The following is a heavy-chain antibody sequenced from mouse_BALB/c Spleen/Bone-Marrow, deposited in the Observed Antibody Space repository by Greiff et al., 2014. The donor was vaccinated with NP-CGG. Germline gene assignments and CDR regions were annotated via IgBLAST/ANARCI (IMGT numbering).Heavy chain of an antibody. Sequence: DLVKPGASVKLSCKASGYSFTSYWINWVKQRPGQGLEWIGSIAPGSGSTYFNEMFKGKATLTVDTSSSTAYIQLSTLSSEDSAVYFCARVPIYYGNYRAMDYWGQGTSVTVSS. V-gene: IGHV1S41*01. CDR2: IAPGSGST. CDR1: GYSFTSYW. J-gene: IGHJ4*01. D-gene: IGHD2-1*01. CDR3: ARVPIYYGNYRAMDY.